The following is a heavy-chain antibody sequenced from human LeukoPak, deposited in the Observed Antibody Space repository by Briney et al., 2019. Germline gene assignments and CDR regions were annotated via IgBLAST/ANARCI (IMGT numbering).Heavy chain of an antibody. Sequence: ESLKISCTASGFDFANSWIGWGRQVPGKGLEGMGIIYPRDCDTIYRPCFQGQVNIPAEKSIRTAYLPGSRLTASDTAIYYCARGERAMATRKAGFDYWGQGTLVTVSS. CDR3: ARGERAMATRKAGFDY. D-gene: IGHD5-24*01. V-gene: IGHV5-51*01. CDR1: GFDFANSW. J-gene: IGHJ4*02. CDR2: IYPRDCDT.